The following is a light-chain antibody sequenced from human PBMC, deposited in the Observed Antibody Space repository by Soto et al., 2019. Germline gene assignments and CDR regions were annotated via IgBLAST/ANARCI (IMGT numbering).Light chain of an antibody. CDR1: SSDVGGYNY. CDR3: SSYKSSSTYV. Sequence: QSVLTQPASVSGSPGQSIAISCTGTSSDVGGYNYVSWYQQHPGKAPKLMVYDVSNRPSGVSNRFSGSKSGNTASLTIFGLQAEDEADYYCSSYKSSSTYVFGTGTKVTVL. CDR2: DVS. J-gene: IGLJ1*01. V-gene: IGLV2-14*01.